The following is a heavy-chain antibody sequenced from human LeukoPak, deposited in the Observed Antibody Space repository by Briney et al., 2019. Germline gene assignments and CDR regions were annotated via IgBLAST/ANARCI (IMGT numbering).Heavy chain of an antibody. CDR1: GYRLNLYR. V-gene: IGHV5-51*01. Sequence: GESLKISCKGSGYRLNLYRIAWVRQMPGKGLEWMGITYPGDSETTYSPSFQGHVTISADKTINTAYLQWNTLKVSDTAMYYCARLDEGFYYDGSGYMFWGQGTLVTVSS. CDR3: ARLDEGFYYDGSGYMF. CDR2: TYPGDSET. J-gene: IGHJ4*02. D-gene: IGHD3-22*01.